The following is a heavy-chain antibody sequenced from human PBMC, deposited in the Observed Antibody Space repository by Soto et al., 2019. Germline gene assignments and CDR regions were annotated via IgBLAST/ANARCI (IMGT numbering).Heavy chain of an antibody. D-gene: IGHD3-22*01. Sequence: GGSLRLSCAASGFTFSSYGMHWVRQAPGKGLEWVAVIWYDGSNKYYADPVKGRFTISRDNSKNTLYLQMNSLRAEDTAVYYCARGPYYDSSGPFGYWGQGTLVTVSS. CDR1: GFTFSSYG. V-gene: IGHV3-33*01. J-gene: IGHJ4*02. CDR3: ARGPYYDSSGPFGY. CDR2: IWYDGSNK.